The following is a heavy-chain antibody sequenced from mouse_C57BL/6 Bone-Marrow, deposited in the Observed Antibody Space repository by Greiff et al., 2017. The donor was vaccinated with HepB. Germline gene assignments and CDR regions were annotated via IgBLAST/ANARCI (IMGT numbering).Heavy chain of an antibody. Sequence: EVQLQQSGAELVRPGASVKLSCTASGFNIKDDYMHWVKQRPEQGLEWIGWIDPENGDTEYASKFQGKATITAYTSSNTAYLQLSSLTSEDTAVYYCTTAYYSNYVSVLWFAYWGQGTLVTVSA. CDR2: IDPENGDT. V-gene: IGHV14-4*01. CDR1: GFNIKDDY. D-gene: IGHD2-5*01. CDR3: TTAYYSNYVSVLWFAY. J-gene: IGHJ3*01.